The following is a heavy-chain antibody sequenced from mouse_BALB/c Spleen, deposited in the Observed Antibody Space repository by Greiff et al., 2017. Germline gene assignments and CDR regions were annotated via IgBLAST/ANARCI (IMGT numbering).Heavy chain of an antibody. Sequence: ESGPGLVKPSQSLSLTCPVTGYSITSDYAWNWIRQFPGNKLEWMGYISYSGSTSYNPSLKSRISITRDTSKNQFFLQLNSVTTEDTATYYCARTTTAFAYWGQGTLVTVSA. CDR2: ISYSGST. V-gene: IGHV3-2*02. CDR1: GYSITSDYA. J-gene: IGHJ3*01. D-gene: IGHD1-2*01. CDR3: ARTTTAFAY.